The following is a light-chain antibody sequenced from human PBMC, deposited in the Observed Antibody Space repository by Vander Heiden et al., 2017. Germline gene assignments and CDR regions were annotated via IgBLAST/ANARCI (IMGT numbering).Light chain of an antibody. J-gene: IGKJ2*03. CDR2: AAS. Sequence: EIVMTQSPATLSVSPGERATLSCRASQSVSNNLAWYQQKPGQAPRLLIYAASTRATGIPARFSGSGSGTEFTLTISSLQSEDFGVYHCQQYNNWPPNSFGQGTKLEIK. CDR3: QQYNNWPPNS. CDR1: QSVSNN. V-gene: IGKV3-15*01.